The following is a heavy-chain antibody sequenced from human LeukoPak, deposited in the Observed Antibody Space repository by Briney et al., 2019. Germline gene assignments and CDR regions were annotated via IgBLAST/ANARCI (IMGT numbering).Heavy chain of an antibody. CDR1: GYTFTSYG. J-gene: IGHJ4*02. CDR3: ARDRGRGYCSSTSCYGYDY. D-gene: IGHD2-2*01. Sequence: ASVKVSCKASGYTFTSYGISWVRQAPGQGLEWMGWISAYNGNTNYAQKLQGRVTMTTDTSTSTAYMELRSLRSDDTAVYYCARDRGRGYCSSTSCYGYDYWGQGTLVTVSS. CDR2: ISAYNGNT. V-gene: IGHV1-18*01.